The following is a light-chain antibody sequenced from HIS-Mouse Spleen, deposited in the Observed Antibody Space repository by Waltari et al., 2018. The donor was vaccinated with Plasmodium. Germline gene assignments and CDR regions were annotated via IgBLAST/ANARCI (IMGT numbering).Light chain of an antibody. Sequence: EIVMTQSPATLYVSPGDRATLSCLARQRVRSHLAWYQQKPVQAPRLLINGASTRATGIPARFSSSGSGTEFTLTISSLQSEAFAVYYCQHYNNWSFTFGPGTKVDIK. CDR2: GAS. CDR1: QRVRSH. J-gene: IGKJ3*01. CDR3: QHYNNWSFT. V-gene: IGKV3-15*01.